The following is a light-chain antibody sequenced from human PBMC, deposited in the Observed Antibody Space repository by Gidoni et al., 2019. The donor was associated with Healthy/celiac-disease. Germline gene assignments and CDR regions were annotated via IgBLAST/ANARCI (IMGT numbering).Light chain of an antibody. CDR2: YDS. J-gene: IGLJ2*01. CDR1: NIGSKS. CDR3: QVWDSSSDPHVV. Sequence: SYVLPQPPSVSVAPGKTARITCGGNNIGSKSVHWYQQKPGQAPVLVIYYDSDRPSGIPERFSGSNSGNTATLTISRVEAGDEADYYCQVWDSSSDPHVVFGGGTKLTVL. V-gene: IGLV3-21*04.